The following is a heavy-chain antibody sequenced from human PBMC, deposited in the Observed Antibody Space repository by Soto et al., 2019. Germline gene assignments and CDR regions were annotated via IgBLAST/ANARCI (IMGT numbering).Heavy chain of an antibody. J-gene: IGHJ6*02. D-gene: IGHD6-13*01. Sequence: GGSLTLSCAASGFTFSSYVMHWVRQAPGKGLEWVAVISYDGSNKYYADSVKGRFTISRDNSKNTLYLQMNSLRAEDTAVYYCAKDGSSWQYYYYYGMDVWGQGTTVTGSS. CDR2: ISYDGSNK. V-gene: IGHV3-30*18. CDR3: AKDGSSWQYYYYYGMDV. CDR1: GFTFSSYV.